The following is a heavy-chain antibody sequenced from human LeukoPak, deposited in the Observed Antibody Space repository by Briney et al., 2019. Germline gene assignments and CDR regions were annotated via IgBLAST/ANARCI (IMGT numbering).Heavy chain of an antibody. V-gene: IGHV3-30*02. D-gene: IGHD1-14*01. J-gene: IGHJ4*02. CDR1: GFTFSSYA. CDR3: TRDRSRAEDD. Sequence: GGSLRLSCAASGFTFSSYAMYWVRQAPGKGLEWVAFIRNDGSDKNHADSVKGRFTISRDNANNLLYLQMNSLRGEDTAVYYCTRDRSRAEDDWGQGTLVTVSS. CDR2: IRNDGSDK.